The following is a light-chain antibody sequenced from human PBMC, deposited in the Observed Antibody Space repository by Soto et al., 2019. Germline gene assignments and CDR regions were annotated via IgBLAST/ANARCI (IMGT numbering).Light chain of an antibody. CDR1: QSISSW. V-gene: IGKV1-39*01. J-gene: IGKJ5*01. CDR3: QQNYNTPIT. CDR2: AAS. Sequence: DIQMTQSPSSLSASVGDRVTITCRASQSISSWLAWYQQRPGTAPKLLIYAASSLESGVPSRFSGSGSGTDFTLTISSLQPEDFATYYCQQNYNTPITFGQGTRLEIK.